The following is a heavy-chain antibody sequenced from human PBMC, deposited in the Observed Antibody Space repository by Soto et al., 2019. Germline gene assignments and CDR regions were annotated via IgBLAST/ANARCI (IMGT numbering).Heavy chain of an antibody. Sequence: ASVKVSCKTSGYTFSNYGITWVRQAPGQPLEWMGWINPNGGETNYAQRFQDRVTLTTDTSISAAYMELSGLRSDDTALYYCARDSGYSYGLPDYWGQGTLVTVSS. CDR2: INPNGGET. J-gene: IGHJ4*02. CDR3: ARDSGYSYGLPDY. D-gene: IGHD5-18*01. CDR1: GYTFSNYG. V-gene: IGHV1-2*02.